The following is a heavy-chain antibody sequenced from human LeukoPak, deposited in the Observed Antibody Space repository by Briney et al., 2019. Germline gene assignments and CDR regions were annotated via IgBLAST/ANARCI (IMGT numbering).Heavy chain of an antibody. D-gene: IGHD3-10*01. CDR3: AKFGSRLRSYYYYMDV. J-gene: IGHJ6*03. V-gene: IGHV3-48*03. CDR1: GFTFSSYE. Sequence: GGSLRLSCVASGFTFSSYEMNWVRQAPGKGLEWLSYIGSSDSTTHYADSVKGRFIISRDNSKNTLYLQMNSLRPEDTAVYYCAKFGSRLRSYYYYMDVWGKGTTVTISS. CDR2: IGSSDSTT.